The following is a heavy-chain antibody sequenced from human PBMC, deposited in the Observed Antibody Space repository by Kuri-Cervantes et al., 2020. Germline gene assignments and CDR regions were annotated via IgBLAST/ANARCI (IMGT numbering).Heavy chain of an antibody. J-gene: IGHJ4*02. Sequence: ESLKISCTVSGGSISSYYWSWIRQPPGKGLEWIGYIYYSGSTNYNPSLKSRVTISVDTSKNQFFLNLSSVTAADTAVYYCVRERRPALILTGYYYYFNNWGQGTLVTVSS. D-gene: IGHD3-9*01. CDR2: IYYSGST. V-gene: IGHV4-59*12. CDR3: VRERRPALILTGYYYYFNN. CDR1: GGSISSYY.